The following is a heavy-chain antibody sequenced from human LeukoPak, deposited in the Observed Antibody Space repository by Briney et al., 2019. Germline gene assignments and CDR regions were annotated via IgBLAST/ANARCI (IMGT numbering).Heavy chain of an antibody. CDR1: GYSFTSYW. D-gene: IGHD2-15*01. CDR2: IYPGDSDT. J-gene: IGHJ6*02. V-gene: IGHV5-51*01. CDR3: ARERVKWSPGGDYYFGMDV. Sequence: GESLKISCNGSGYSFTSYWIVWGRQMPGKGLEWMGIIYPGDSDTRYSPSFQGQVTISADKSISTAYLQWSSLRASDTAMYYCARERVKWSPGGDYYFGMDVWGQGTTVTVSS.